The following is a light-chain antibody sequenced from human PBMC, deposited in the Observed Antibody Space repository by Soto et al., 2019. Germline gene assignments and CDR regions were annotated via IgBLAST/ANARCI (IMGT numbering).Light chain of an antibody. CDR3: QQLNSYPRT. CDR2: AAS. J-gene: IGKJ1*01. V-gene: IGKV1-9*01. Sequence: DIQMTQSPSSLSASVGDSVTITCRSSQSTGSYLNWYQQKPGKAPKLLIYAASTLQSGVPSRFSGSGSGTEFTLTISSLQPEDFATYYCQQLNSYPRTFGQGSKVDIK. CDR1: QSTGSY.